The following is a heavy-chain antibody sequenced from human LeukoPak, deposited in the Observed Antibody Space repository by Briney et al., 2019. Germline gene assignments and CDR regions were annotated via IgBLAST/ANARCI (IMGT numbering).Heavy chain of an antibody. Sequence: RASVKVSCKASGYTFTGYYMHWVRQAPGQGLEWMGWINPNSGGTNYAQKFQGRVTMTRDTSISTAYMELSRLRSDDTAVYYCVPTGDSSNAFDIWGQGTMVTVSS. J-gene: IGHJ3*02. CDR3: VPTGDSSNAFDI. V-gene: IGHV1-2*02. CDR2: INPNSGGT. CDR1: GYTFTGYY. D-gene: IGHD7-27*01.